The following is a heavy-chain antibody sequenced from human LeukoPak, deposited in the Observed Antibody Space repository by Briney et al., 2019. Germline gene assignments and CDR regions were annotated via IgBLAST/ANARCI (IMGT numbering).Heavy chain of an antibody. CDR3: AREAHSGSYYSLCY. CDR2: IWYDGSNK. J-gene: IGHJ4*02. V-gene: IGHV3-33*01. CDR1: GFTFSSYG. Sequence: GGSLRLSCAASGFTFSSYGMHWVRQAPGKGLEWVAVIWYDGSNKYYADSAKGRFTISRDNSKNTLYLQMNSLRAEDTAVYYCAREAHSGSYYSLCYWGQGTLVTVSS. D-gene: IGHD1-26*01.